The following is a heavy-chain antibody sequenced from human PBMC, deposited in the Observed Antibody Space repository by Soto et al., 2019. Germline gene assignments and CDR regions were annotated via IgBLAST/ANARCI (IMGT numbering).Heavy chain of an antibody. D-gene: IGHD2-2*01. Sequence: SETLSLTCAVSGDSINSRDHFWSWIRQTPGKGLEWIGYISYSGGTSYNPSLKSRATISIDTSKNQFSLRRNSVTAADTSTYYCPAGFCSSTWCHWFDPWGQGTLVTFYS. J-gene: IGHJ5*02. CDR2: ISYSGGT. CDR1: GDSINSRDHF. V-gene: IGHV4-30-4*01. CDR3: PAGFCSSTWCHWFDP.